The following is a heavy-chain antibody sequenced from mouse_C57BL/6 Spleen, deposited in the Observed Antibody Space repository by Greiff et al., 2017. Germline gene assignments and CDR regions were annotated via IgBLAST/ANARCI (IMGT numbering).Heavy chain of an antibody. Sequence: VQLQQPGPELVKPGASVQLSCKASGYTFTRYWMHWVKQRPGQGLEWIGNLNPSNGGTNYNEKFKSKATLTVDTSSSTAYRQLSSLTSEDSAVYYCAGLYYGTLYWYFDVWGTGTTVTVSS. J-gene: IGHJ1*03. V-gene: IGHV1-53*01. CDR1: GYTFTRYW. D-gene: IGHD2-1*01. CDR2: LNPSNGGT. CDR3: AGLYYGTLYWYFDV.